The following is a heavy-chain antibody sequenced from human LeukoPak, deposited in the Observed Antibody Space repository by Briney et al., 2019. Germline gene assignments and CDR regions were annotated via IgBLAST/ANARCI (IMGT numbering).Heavy chain of an antibody. D-gene: IGHD6-13*01. J-gene: IGHJ4*02. Sequence: SETLSLTCAVYGGSFSGYYWSWIRQPPGKGLEWIGEINHSGSTNYNPSLKSRVTISVDTSKNQFSLKLSSVTAADTAVYYCARAGRRQQLVQGNFDYWGQGTLVTVSS. CDR1: GGSFSGYY. CDR3: ARAGRRQQLVQGNFDY. CDR2: INHSGST. V-gene: IGHV4-34*01.